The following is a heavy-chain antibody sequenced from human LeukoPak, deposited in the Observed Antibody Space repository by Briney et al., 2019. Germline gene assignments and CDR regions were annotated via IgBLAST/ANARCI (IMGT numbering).Heavy chain of an antibody. D-gene: IGHD1-26*01. J-gene: IGHJ4*02. CDR3: APRPRWGLAPFGY. Sequence: GGSLRLSCAASGFTFSTYAMSWVRQAPGKGLEWVSTISDSGGSTYYADSVKGRFTISRDNSKNTLFLQMNSLRAEDTAIYYCAPRPRWGLAPFGYWGQGTLVTVSS. CDR2: ISDSGGST. CDR1: GFTFSTYA. V-gene: IGHV3-23*01.